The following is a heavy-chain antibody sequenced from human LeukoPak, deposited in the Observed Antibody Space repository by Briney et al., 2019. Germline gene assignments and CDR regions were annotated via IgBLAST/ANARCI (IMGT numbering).Heavy chain of an antibody. J-gene: IGHJ4*02. Sequence: SETLSLTCTVSGGSISSSTYLWGWIRQPPGEGLEWIGSIFYSGSTYYSPSLKSRVTVSVDTSNNQFSLRLSSVTAADTAAYFCARQGVIISYFDYWGQGALVTVSS. D-gene: IGHD3-10*01. CDR3: ARQGVIISYFDY. CDR2: IFYSGST. V-gene: IGHV4-39*01. CDR1: GGSISSSTYL.